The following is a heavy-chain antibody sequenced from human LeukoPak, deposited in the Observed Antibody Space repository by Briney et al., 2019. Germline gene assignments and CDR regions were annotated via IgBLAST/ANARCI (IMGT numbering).Heavy chain of an antibody. V-gene: IGHV1-18*01. J-gene: IGHJ4*02. CDR1: GYTFTSYG. Sequence: ASVKVSCKASGYTFTSYGISWVRQAPGQGLEWMGWISAYNGNTNYAQKLQGRVTMTTDTSTSTAYMELSSLRSEDTAVYYCARCATPRIACFDFWGQGTLVTVSS. D-gene: IGHD2-15*01. CDR2: ISAYNGNT. CDR3: ARCATPRIACFDF.